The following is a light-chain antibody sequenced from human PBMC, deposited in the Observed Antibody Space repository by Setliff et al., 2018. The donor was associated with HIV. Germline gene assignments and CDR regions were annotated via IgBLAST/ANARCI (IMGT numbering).Light chain of an antibody. Sequence: SDVGSYNLVSWYQQYPGKAPKLMIYEVDKRPSGVPYRFSGSKSGNMASLTISGLLADDEANYYCSSYARSSSLIFGGGTKVTV. V-gene: IGLV2-23*02. CDR3: SSYARSSSLI. CDR1: SDVGSYNL. CDR2: EVD. J-gene: IGLJ2*01.